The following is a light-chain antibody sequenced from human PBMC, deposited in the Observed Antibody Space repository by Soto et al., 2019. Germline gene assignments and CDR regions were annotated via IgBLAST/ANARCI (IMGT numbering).Light chain of an antibody. Sequence: DVVMTQSPLSLPVTLGQPASVSCRSSQSLVHSDGKMYLTWFEQSPGQSPRRILYKVSNRDSGDPDRFRGSGSGTDFTLRVSRVEAEYAGIYYCQQSAHWPHTFGQGTKLEIK. CDR2: KVS. CDR1: QSLVHSDGKMY. CDR3: QQSAHWPHT. J-gene: IGKJ2*01. V-gene: IGKV2-30*02.